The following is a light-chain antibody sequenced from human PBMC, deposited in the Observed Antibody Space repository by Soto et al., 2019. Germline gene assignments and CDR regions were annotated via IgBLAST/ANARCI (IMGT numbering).Light chain of an antibody. Sequence: QSVLPQPPSVSGSPGQSVTISCPGTSSDVGSYNRVSWYQQPPGTAPKLMIYEVTNRPSGVPDRFSGSKSGSTASLTISGLQAEDEADYYCSSYTSSDTYVFGTGTKVTVL. CDR1: SSDVGSYNR. J-gene: IGLJ1*01. CDR2: EVT. V-gene: IGLV2-18*02. CDR3: SSYTSSDTYV.